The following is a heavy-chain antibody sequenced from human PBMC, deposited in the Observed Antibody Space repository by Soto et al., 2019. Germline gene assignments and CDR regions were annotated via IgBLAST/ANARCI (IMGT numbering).Heavy chain of an antibody. CDR3: VTLQFSRWFY. Sequence: QRLSCAASGFTLSDHFMEWVRQAPGKGLEWVGRTKHKAASYTTDYAASVNGRFTISRDDSKNSLYLQMNSLKTEDTAMYYCVTLQFSRWFYWGLGTLVTVSS. CDR1: GFTLSDHF. V-gene: IGHV3-72*01. D-gene: IGHD4-4*01. CDR2: TKHKAASYTT. J-gene: IGHJ4*02.